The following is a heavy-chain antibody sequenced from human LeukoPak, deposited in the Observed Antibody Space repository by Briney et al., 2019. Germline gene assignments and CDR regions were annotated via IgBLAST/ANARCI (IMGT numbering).Heavy chain of an antibody. Sequence: GGSLRLSCAASGFTFSDHFLDWVRQAPGKGLEWVGRTRNKANSYITEYAASMKGRFTISRDDSKNSLYLQMSSLKTDDTAMYYCASIRGTFGYWGQGTLVTVSS. CDR1: GFTFSDHF. J-gene: IGHJ4*02. V-gene: IGHV3-72*01. CDR3: ASIRGTFGY. D-gene: IGHD1-26*01. CDR2: TRNKANSYIT.